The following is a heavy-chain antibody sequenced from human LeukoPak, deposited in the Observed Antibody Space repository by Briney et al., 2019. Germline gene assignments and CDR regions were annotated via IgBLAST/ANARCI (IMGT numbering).Heavy chain of an antibody. CDR1: GFTFSSYA. V-gene: IGHV3-30*18. CDR3: AKTKGYSYGYYFDY. Sequence: GRSLRLSCAASGFTFSSYAMHWVRQSLGKGLEWVAVMSYDGFNKYYADSVKGRFTISRDNSKNTLYLQMNSLRAEDTAAYYCAKTKGYSYGYYFDYWGQGTLVTVSS. D-gene: IGHD5-18*01. J-gene: IGHJ4*02. CDR2: MSYDGFNK.